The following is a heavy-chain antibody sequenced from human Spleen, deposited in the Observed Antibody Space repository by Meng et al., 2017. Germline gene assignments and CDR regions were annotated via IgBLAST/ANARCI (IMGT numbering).Heavy chain of an antibody. CDR2: ITAGGGST. V-gene: IGHV3-23*01. CDR3: AKDTFSQYFDWLKDTFDI. Sequence: GESLKISCAASGFTFSTYTMTWVRQAPGKGLEWVSAITAGGGSTYYADSVKGRFTISRDNSKNTLYLQMNSLRADDTAVYYCAKDTFSQYFDWLKDTFDIWGQGAMVTVSS. J-gene: IGHJ3*02. D-gene: IGHD3-9*01. CDR1: GFTFSTYT.